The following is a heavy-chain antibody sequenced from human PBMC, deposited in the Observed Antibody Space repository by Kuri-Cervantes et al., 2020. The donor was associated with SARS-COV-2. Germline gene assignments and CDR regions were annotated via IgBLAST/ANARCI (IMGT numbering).Heavy chain of an antibody. CDR3: VRDGDHWYFDY. V-gene: IGHV3-74*01. Sequence: GGSLRLSCAASGFTFSDYWVHWVRQAPGKGLVWVSRINPDGSYTNNADSVKGRFTLSRDNAKNMLFLQMNSLRAEDTAVYYCVRDGDHWYFDYWGQGTLVTVSS. CDR1: GFTFSDYW. J-gene: IGHJ4*02. D-gene: IGHD7-27*01. CDR2: INPDGSYT.